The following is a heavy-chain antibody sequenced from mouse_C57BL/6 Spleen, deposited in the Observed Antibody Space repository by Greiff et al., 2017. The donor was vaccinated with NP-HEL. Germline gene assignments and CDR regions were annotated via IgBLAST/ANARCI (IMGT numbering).Heavy chain of an antibody. Sequence: QVQLKQSGPELVKPGASVKISCKASGYAFSSSWMNWVKQRPGKGLEWIGRIYPGDGDTNYNGKFTGKATLTADKSSSTAYMQLSSLTSEDSAVYFCARAGGYYLYYFDYWGQGTTLTVSS. CDR1: GYAFSSSW. D-gene: IGHD2-3*01. CDR3: ARAGGYYLYYFDY. J-gene: IGHJ2*01. V-gene: IGHV1-82*01. CDR2: IYPGDGDT.